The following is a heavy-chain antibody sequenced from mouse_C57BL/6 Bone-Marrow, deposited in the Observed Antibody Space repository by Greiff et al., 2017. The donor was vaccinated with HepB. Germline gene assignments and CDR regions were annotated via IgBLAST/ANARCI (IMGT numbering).Heavy chain of an antibody. CDR1: GYAFTNYL. Sequence: QVQLQQSGAELVRPGTSVKVSCKASGYAFTNYLIEWVKQRPGQGLEWIGVINPGSGGTNYNEKFKGKATLTADKSSSTAYMQLSSLTSEDSAVYFCARYPTAVPGYFDVWGTGTTVTVSS. V-gene: IGHV1-54*01. CDR3: ARYPTAVPGYFDV. CDR2: INPGSGGT. J-gene: IGHJ1*03. D-gene: IGHD1-1*01.